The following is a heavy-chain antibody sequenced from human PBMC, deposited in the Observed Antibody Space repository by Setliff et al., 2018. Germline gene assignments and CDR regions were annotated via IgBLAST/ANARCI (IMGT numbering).Heavy chain of an antibody. Sequence: GASVKVSCKASGYTFTTYAISWMRQAPGQGLEWMGWINTNTGNPSYAQGFTGRFVFSLDTSVSTAYLQISSLKAEDTALYYCARATRDSDGWYYEYSWFDPWGQGTLVTVSS. CDR2: INTNTGNP. D-gene: IGHD6-19*01. CDR1: GYTFTTYA. V-gene: IGHV7-4-1*02. J-gene: IGHJ5*02. CDR3: ARATRDSDGWYYEYSWFDP.